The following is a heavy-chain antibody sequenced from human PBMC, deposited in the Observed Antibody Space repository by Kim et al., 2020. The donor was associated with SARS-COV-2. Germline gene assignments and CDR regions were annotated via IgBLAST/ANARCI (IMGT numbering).Heavy chain of an antibody. Sequence: SETLSLTCAVSGGSFSGYFWSWVRQPPGKGLEWIGDINHFGSTNYNPSLKSRVTISVDTSKNQFSLKLSSVTAADTAVYYCAHRSGSIHFDYWGQGTLVT. J-gene: IGHJ4*02. CDR3: AHRSGSIHFDY. CDR2: INHFGST. CDR1: GGSFSGYF. D-gene: IGHD1-26*01. V-gene: IGHV4-34*01.